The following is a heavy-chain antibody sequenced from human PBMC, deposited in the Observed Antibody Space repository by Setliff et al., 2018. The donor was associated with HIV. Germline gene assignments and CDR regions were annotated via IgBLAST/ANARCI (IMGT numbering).Heavy chain of an antibody. CDR3: AKDNNYYDSSSYMYYFDY. Sequence: GGSLRLPCAASGFTFSSHWMSWVRQAPGKGLEWVANIKQDGSEKYYVDSVKGRITISRDNSKNTLYLQMNSPRAEDTAEYYCAKDNNYYDSSSYMYYFDYWGQGTLVTVSS. V-gene: IGHV3-7*01. D-gene: IGHD3-22*01. CDR1: GFTFSSHW. J-gene: IGHJ4*02. CDR2: IKQDGSEK.